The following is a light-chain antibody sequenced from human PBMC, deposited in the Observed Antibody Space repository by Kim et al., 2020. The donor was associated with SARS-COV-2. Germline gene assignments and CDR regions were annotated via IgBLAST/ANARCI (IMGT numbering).Light chain of an antibody. J-gene: IGKJ1*01. V-gene: IGKV2D-29*01. CDR3: MQSVQFPLT. Sequence: PASISCKSSQSLLHRSGKTYFFWYVQKPGQPPQLLIYEVFKRFSGVPDRFSGSGSGTDFTLKISRVEAEDVGVYYYMQSVQFPLTFGQETKVDIK. CDR2: EVF. CDR1: QSLLHRSGKTY.